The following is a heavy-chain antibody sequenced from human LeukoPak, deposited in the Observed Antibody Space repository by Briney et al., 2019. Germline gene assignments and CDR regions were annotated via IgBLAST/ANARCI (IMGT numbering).Heavy chain of an antibody. J-gene: IGHJ5*02. CDR2: INPSGSST. CDR3: ARDNSVGDIAWWFDP. D-gene: IGHD3-16*02. Sequence: ASVKVSCKASGYSFTSHYMHWVRQAPGQGLEWLGLINPSGSSTLYAQKFQGRVTMTRDMSTTTDYMEMSSLRSEDTAVYYCARDNSVGDIAWWFDPWGQGTLVTVSS. V-gene: IGHV1-46*01. CDR1: GYSFTSHY.